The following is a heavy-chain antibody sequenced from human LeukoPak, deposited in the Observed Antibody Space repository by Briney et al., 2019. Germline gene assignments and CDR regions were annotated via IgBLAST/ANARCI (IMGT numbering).Heavy chain of an antibody. CDR1: GDSVSINSAA. J-gene: IGHJ4*02. D-gene: IGHD3-3*01. V-gene: IGHV6-1*01. CDR2: TYYRSKWYN. Sequence: SQTLSLTCAISGDSVSINSAAWNWIRQSPSGGLEWLGKTYYRSKWYNDYALSVKSRITINPDTSKNQFSLQLNSVTLEDTAVYYCAKGFYGFSHWGQGTPVIVSS. CDR3: AKGFYGFSH.